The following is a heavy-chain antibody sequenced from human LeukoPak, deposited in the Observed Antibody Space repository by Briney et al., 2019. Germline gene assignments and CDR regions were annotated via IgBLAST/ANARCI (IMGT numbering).Heavy chain of an antibody. D-gene: IGHD1-26*01. CDR2: ISSSSSYI. J-gene: IGHJ5*02. CDR3: ARRRGSHNWFDP. CDR1: GFTFSSYS. V-gene: IGHV3-21*01. Sequence: AGGSLRLSCAPSGFTFSSYSMNWVRQAPGKGLEWVSSISSSSSYIYYADSVKGRFTISRDNAKNSLYLQMNSLRAEDTAVYYCARRRGSHNWFDPWGQGTLVTVSS.